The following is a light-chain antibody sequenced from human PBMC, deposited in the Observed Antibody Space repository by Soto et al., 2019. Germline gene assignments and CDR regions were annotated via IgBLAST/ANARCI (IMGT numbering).Light chain of an antibody. CDR2: EVN. CDR1: SSDVGGYNY. V-gene: IGLV2-8*01. J-gene: IGLJ1*01. CDR3: SSYAGSSNV. Sequence: QSALTQPPSASGSPGQSAAISCTGTSSDVGGYNYVSWYQQHPGKAPKLMIYEVNKRPSGVPDRFSGSKSGNTASLTVSGLQAEDEADYYCSSYAGSSNVFGTGTKVTVL.